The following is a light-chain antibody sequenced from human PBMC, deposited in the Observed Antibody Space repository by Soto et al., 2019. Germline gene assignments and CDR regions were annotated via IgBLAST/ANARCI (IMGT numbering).Light chain of an antibody. CDR1: QGIRNF. J-gene: IGKJ3*01. V-gene: IGKV1-27*01. Sequence: DIQMTQSPTSLSASVGDRVTITFRASQGIRNFVAWYQQKPGKAPKLLIYAASTLQSGVPSRFSGSGSGTAFTLTLNSLQPEDVATYSCQKYSSVPVFGPGTKVEIK. CDR3: QKYSSVPV. CDR2: AAS.